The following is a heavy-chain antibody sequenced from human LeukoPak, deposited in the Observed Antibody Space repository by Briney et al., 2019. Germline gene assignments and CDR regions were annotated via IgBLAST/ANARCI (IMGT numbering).Heavy chain of an antibody. V-gene: IGHV3-21*01. D-gene: IGHD3-9*01. CDR1: GFTFSRYS. Sequence: GGSLRLSCAASGFTFSRYSMNWVRQAPGKGLEWVSSISSSSSYIYYADSVKGRFAISRDNGKNSLYLQMNSLRAEDTAVYYCARDRNYDILTGYYSPLDAFDIWGQGTMVTVSS. CDR2: ISSSSSYI. J-gene: IGHJ3*02. CDR3: ARDRNYDILTGYYSPLDAFDI.